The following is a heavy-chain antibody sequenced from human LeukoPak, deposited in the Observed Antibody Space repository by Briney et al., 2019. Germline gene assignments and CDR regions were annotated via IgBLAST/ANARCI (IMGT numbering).Heavy chain of an antibody. CDR3: AKGASGYEFDY. CDR1: GFTFSTYA. CDR2: ISAGGGST. D-gene: IGHD5-12*01. Sequence: GGSLRLPCAASGFTFSTYAMSWVRQAPGEGLEWVSGISAGGGSTYYADSVKGRFTISRDNSKNTLHLQMNSLRAEDTAAYYCAKGASGYEFDYWGQGTLVTVSS. J-gene: IGHJ4*02. V-gene: IGHV3-23*01.